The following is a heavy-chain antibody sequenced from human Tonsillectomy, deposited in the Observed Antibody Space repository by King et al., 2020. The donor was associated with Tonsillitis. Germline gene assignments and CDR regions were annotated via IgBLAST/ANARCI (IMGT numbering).Heavy chain of an antibody. CDR3: AQDHDFWSGYYGYMDV. CDR2: ISSSSSYI. CDR1: GFTFSSYS. J-gene: IGHJ6*03. V-gene: IGHV3-21*01. D-gene: IGHD3-3*01. Sequence: VQLVESGGGLVKPGGSLRLSCAASGFTFSSYSMYWVRQAPGKGLEWVSSISSSSSYIYYADSMKGRFTISRDNAKNSLYLQMNSLRAEDTAVYYCAQDHDFWSGYYGYMDVWGKGTTVTVSS.